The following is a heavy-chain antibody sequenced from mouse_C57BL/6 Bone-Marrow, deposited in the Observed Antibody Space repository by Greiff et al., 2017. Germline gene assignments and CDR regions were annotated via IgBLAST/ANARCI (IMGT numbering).Heavy chain of an antibody. Sequence: VHLVESGPGLVAPSQSLSITCTVSGFSLTSYAISWVRQPPGKGLEWLGVIWTGGGTNYNSALNSSLSIRKYNSKSQVFLKMNSLQTDDTARYYCARYNWYYFDYWGQGTTLTVSS. CDR1: GFSLTSYA. D-gene: IGHD1-3*01. CDR3: ARYNWYYFDY. CDR2: IWTGGGT. V-gene: IGHV2-9-1*01. J-gene: IGHJ2*01.